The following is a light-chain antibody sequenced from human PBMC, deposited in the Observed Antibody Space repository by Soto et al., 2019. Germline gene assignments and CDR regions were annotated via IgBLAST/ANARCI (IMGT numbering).Light chain of an antibody. J-gene: IGKJ1*01. CDR3: EQSYVGPRT. Sequence: DIQMTQSPSSLSASVGDRVTINCRASQAISTHLNWYQQKPGRAPQVLIYTATTVQSGVPSRFSGSGSGTDFTLTISNLQPEDFATYYCEQSYVGPRTFGQGTKV. CDR1: QAISTH. V-gene: IGKV1-39*01. CDR2: TAT.